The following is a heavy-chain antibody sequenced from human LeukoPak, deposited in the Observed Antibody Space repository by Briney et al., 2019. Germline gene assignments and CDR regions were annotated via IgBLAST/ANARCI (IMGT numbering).Heavy chain of an antibody. CDR2: IYYSGST. D-gene: IGHD2-15*01. J-gene: IGHJ5*02. Sequence: PSETLSLTCAVYGGSFSGYYWSWIRQPPGKGLEWIGYIYYSGSTNYNPSLKSRVTISVDTSKNQFSLKLSSVTAADTAVYYCARLPVAAKGWFDPWGQGTLVTVSS. V-gene: IGHV4-59*08. CDR3: ARLPVAAKGWFDP. CDR1: GGSFSGYY.